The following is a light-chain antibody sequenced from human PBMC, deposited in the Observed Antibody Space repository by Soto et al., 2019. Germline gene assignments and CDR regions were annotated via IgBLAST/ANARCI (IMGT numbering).Light chain of an antibody. V-gene: IGLV1-40*01. CDR2: GNN. CDR3: ATWDDSLKGYV. J-gene: IGLJ1*01. CDR1: SSNIGAGYD. Sequence: QSVLTQPPSVSGAPGQTITISCTGSSSNIGAGYDVHWYQQLPGRAPKLLIYGNNNRPSGVPDRFSGSKSGTSASLAISGLQSDDEADYYCATWDDSLKGYVFGTGTKVTVL.